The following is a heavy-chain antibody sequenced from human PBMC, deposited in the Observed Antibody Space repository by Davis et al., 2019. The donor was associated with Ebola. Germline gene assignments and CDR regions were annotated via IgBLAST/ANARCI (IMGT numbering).Heavy chain of an antibody. CDR2: ITSGNSI. CDR3: ARAPAGRWQWPGTACDY. D-gene: IGHD6-19*01. Sequence: GESLKISCAASGFTFSSYATSWVRQAPGKGLEWVSSITSGNSIYYADSLKGRFTISRDNAKNSLYLQLNSLGPEDTALYYCARAPAGRWQWPGTACDYWGQGTLVTVSS. V-gene: IGHV3-21*01. J-gene: IGHJ4*02. CDR1: GFTFSSYA.